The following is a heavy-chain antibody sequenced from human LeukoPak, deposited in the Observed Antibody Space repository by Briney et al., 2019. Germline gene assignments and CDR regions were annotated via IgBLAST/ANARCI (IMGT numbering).Heavy chain of an antibody. Sequence: SETLSLTCTVSGGSISSYYWSWIRQPPGKGLEWIGYSYYSGSTNYNPSLKSRVTISVDTSKNQFSLKLSSVTAADTAVYYCARESARGNAFDIWGQGTMVTVSS. V-gene: IGHV4-59*01. J-gene: IGHJ3*02. CDR1: GGSISSYY. D-gene: IGHD3-10*01. CDR3: ARESARGNAFDI. CDR2: SYYSGST.